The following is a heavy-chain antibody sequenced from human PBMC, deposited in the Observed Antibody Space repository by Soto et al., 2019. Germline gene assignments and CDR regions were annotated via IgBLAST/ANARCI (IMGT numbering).Heavy chain of an antibody. V-gene: IGHV3-21*01. CDR3: ASTSGYVLSGWFDP. Sequence: GGSLRLSCAASGFTFSSYSMNWVRQAPGKGLEWVSSISSSSSYIYYADSVKGRFTISRDNAKNSLYLQMNSLRAEDTAVYYCASTSGYVLSGWFDPWGQGTLVTVSS. J-gene: IGHJ5*02. CDR2: ISSSSSYI. D-gene: IGHD5-12*01. CDR1: GFTFSSYS.